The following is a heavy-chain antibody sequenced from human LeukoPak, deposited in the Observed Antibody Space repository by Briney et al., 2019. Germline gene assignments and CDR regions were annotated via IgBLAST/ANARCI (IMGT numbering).Heavy chain of an antibody. D-gene: IGHD6-13*01. CDR3: AKAGYSSSWYYYYYGMDV. J-gene: IGHJ6*04. CDR1: GFTFSSYG. V-gene: IGHV3-30*18. CDR2: ISYDGSNK. Sequence: GGSLRLSCAASGFTFSSYGMHWVRQAPGKGLEWVAVISYDGSNKYYADSVKGRFTISSDNSKNTLYLQMNSLRAEDTAVYYCAKAGYSSSWYYYYYGMDVWGKGTTVTVSS.